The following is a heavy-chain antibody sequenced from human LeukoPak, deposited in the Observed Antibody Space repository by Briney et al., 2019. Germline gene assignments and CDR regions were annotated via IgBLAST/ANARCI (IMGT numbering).Heavy chain of an antibody. CDR3: ARSGYYDFWSGYYVY. V-gene: IGHV4-59*01. D-gene: IGHD3-3*01. J-gene: IGHJ4*02. CDR2: IYYSGSV. CDR1: GGSISSYY. Sequence: RPSETLSLTCSVSGGSISSYYWSWIRQPPGKGLEWIGYIYYSGSVNYDPSLKGRVTMSADASNNQFSLNLTPVTAADTAVYFCARSGYYDFWSGYYVYWGQGTLVTVSS.